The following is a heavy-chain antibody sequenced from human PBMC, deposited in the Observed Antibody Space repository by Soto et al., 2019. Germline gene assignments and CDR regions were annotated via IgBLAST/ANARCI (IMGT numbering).Heavy chain of an antibody. Sequence: GGSLRLSCVVSGFNFRDYGMAWVRQVPGKGLEWVSGISWYDGSNKYYADSVKGRFTISRDNSKNTLYLQMNSLRAEDTAVYYCAASTVAGTPRKYFQHWGQGTLVTVSS. V-gene: IGHV3-33*08. CDR3: AASTVAGTPRKYFQH. CDR1: GFNFRDYG. CDR2: ISWYDGSNK. J-gene: IGHJ1*01. D-gene: IGHD6-19*01.